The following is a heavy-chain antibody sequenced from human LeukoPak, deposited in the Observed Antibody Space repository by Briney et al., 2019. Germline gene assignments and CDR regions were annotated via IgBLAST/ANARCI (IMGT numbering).Heavy chain of an antibody. V-gene: IGHV3-74*01. D-gene: IGHD5-18*01. CDR3: ARDLSGVTGYTYGRGIDY. CDR2: INSDGSIT. CDR1: GFTFSSYW. Sequence: PGGSLRLSCAASGFTFSSYWMHWVRQAPGKGLVWVSRINSDGSITSYADSVKGRFTISRDNAKNTLYLQMNSPRAEDTAVYYCARDLSGVTGYTYGRGIDYWGQGTLVTVSS. J-gene: IGHJ4*02.